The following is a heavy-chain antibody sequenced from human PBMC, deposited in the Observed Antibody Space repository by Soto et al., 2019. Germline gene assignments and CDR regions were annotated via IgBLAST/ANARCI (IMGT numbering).Heavy chain of an antibody. CDR1: GFTFSNYA. CDR3: ARAGCDGGTCYTLVGLRYGMDV. D-gene: IGHD2-15*01. Sequence: QVQLVESGGGVVQPGRSLRLSCAASGFTFSNYAMYWVRQAPGKGLEGVAVISYDGNNKYYADSVKGRFTISRDNSKNTLYLQMNSLRAEDTAVYYCARAGCDGGTCYTLVGLRYGMDVWGQGTTVTVSS. V-gene: IGHV3-30-3*01. CDR2: ISYDGNNK. J-gene: IGHJ6*02.